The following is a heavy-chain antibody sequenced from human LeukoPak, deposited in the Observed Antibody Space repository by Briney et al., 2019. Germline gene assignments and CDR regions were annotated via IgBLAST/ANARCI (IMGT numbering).Heavy chain of an antibody. CDR2: ISAYNGNT. CDR3: ATIYYYDRSDYYRLDY. Sequence: ASVKVSCKASGYTFTSYGISWVRQAPGQGLEWMGWISAYNGNTNYAQKLQGRVTMTEDPSTDTAYMELSSLRYEDTAVYYCATIYYYDRSDYYRLDYWGQGTLVTVSS. D-gene: IGHD3-22*01. V-gene: IGHV1-18*01. CDR1: GYTFTSYG. J-gene: IGHJ4*02.